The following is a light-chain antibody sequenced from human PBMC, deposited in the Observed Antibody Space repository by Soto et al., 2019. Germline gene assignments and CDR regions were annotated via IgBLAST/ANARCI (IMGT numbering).Light chain of an antibody. CDR3: QHYDHLPIT. CDR1: EDIDNY. J-gene: IGKJ5*01. V-gene: IGKV1-33*01. Sequence: IQMTQSPSSLSPSVADRITIIRQASEDIDNYLHLYQQKPGKAPKLLIYDASNLETGVPSSFSGSGSGTDFSFTISSLQPEDIATYYCQHYDHLPITFGQGTRLEIK. CDR2: DAS.